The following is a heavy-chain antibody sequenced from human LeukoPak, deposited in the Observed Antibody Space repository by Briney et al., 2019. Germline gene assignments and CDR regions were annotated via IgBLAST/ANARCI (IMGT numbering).Heavy chain of an antibody. CDR1: GYNFTIFW. V-gene: IGHV5-51*01. D-gene: IGHD4-11*01. CDR3: ARPTXSSLGHDAFDI. Sequence: GESLKISCRGSGYNFTIFWIAWVRQMPGKGLEWMGIIYPGDSDTRYSPSFQGQVTISADKSSSTAYLQWSSLKASDTAMYYCARPTXSSLGHDAFDIWGQGTMVTVSS. CDR2: IYPGDSDT. J-gene: IGHJ3*02.